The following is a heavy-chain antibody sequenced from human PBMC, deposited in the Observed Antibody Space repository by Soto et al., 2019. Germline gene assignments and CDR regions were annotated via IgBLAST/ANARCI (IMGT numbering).Heavy chain of an antibody. D-gene: IGHD3-3*01. Sequence: GASLTLSCKRSGYSLTSYWMSWVRQMPGKGLEWMGRIDPSDSYTNYSPSFQGHVTISADKSISTAYLQWSSLKASDTAMYYCAKDYDFWSGYYLDYWGQGTLVTVSS. V-gene: IGHV5-10-1*01. CDR2: IDPSDSYT. CDR1: GYSLTSYW. J-gene: IGHJ4*02. CDR3: AKDYDFWSGYYLDY.